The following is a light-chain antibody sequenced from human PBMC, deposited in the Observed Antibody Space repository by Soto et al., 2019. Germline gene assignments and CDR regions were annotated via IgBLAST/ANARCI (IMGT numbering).Light chain of an antibody. CDR2: DAS. V-gene: IGKV3-11*01. CDR1: QSVSIY. J-gene: IGKJ1*01. Sequence: EIVLKKTPATLSLFPGERATLSCRASQSVSIYLAWYQQKPGQAPRLLIYDASNRATGIPARFSGSGSGTDFTLTISSLEPEDFAVYYCQQYNNWPRTFGQGTKVDIK. CDR3: QQYNNWPRT.